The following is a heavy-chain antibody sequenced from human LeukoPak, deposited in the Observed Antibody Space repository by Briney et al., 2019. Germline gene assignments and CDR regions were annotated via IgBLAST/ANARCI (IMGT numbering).Heavy chain of an antibody. J-gene: IGHJ4*02. CDR3: ARHVCGGGSCPAEFDY. CDR1: GGSISSGGHC. CDR2: IYYSGST. Sequence: SETLSLTCIVSGGSISSGGHCWGWIRQPPGKGLEWIGSIYYSGSTYYNPSLNSRVTIFIDMSKNQFSLKLSSVTATDTAVYYCARHVCGGGSCPAEFDYWGQGTLVTVSS. D-gene: IGHD2-15*01. V-gene: IGHV4-39*01.